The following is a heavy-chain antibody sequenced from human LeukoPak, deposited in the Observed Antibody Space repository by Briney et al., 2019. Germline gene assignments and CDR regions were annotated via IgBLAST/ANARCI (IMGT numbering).Heavy chain of an antibody. Sequence: PGGSLRLSCAASGFTFSSYAMHWVRQAPGKGLEWVAVISYDGSNKYYADSVKGRFTISRDNSKNTLYLQMNSLRAEDTAVYYCARGRWFGELLSPTFDYWGQGTLVTVSS. V-gene: IGHV3-30*04. J-gene: IGHJ4*02. CDR2: ISYDGSNK. CDR1: GFTFSSYA. D-gene: IGHD3-10*01. CDR3: ARGRWFGELLSPTFDY.